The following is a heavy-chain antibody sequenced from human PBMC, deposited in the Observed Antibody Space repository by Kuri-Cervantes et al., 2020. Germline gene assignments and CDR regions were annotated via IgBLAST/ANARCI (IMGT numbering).Heavy chain of an antibody. J-gene: IGHJ4*02. CDR2: INAGNGNT. V-gene: IGHV1-3*01. Sequence: ASVKVSCKASGYTFTSYAMHWVRQAPGQRLEWMGWINAGNGNTKYSQKFRGRVTITRDTSASTAYMELSSLRSEDTAVYYCARGAYGSGSYYLVMGLDYWGQGTLVTVSS. CDR1: GYTFTSYA. CDR3: ARGAYGSGSYYLVMGLDY. D-gene: IGHD3-10*01.